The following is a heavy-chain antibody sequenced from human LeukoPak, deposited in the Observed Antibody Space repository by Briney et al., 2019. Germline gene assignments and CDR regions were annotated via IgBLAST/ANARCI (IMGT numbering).Heavy chain of an antibody. CDR1: GFTFSSYA. CDR2: ISYDGSNK. CDR3: AKDICSSTSCYLGRLDAFDI. D-gene: IGHD2-2*01. V-gene: IGHV3-30-3*01. Sequence: GGSLRLSCAASGFTFSSYAMHWVRQAPGKGLEWVAVISYDGSNKYYADSVKGRFTISRDNSKNTLYLQMNSLRAEDTAVYYCAKDICSSTSCYLGRLDAFDIWGRGTMVTVSS. J-gene: IGHJ3*02.